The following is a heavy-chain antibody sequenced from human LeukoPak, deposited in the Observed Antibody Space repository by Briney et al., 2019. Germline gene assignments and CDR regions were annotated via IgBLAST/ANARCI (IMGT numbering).Heavy chain of an antibody. CDR3: AKDRSSSGYYYFDY. V-gene: IGHV3-30*18. CDR1: GFTFSSYA. Sequence: GGSLRLSCAASGFTFSSYAMHWVRQAPGKGLEWVAVISYDGNNKYYADSVKGRFTISRDNSKNTLYLQMSSLRAEDTAVYYCAKDRSSSGYYYFDYWGQGTLVTVSS. J-gene: IGHJ4*02. D-gene: IGHD3-22*01. CDR2: ISYDGNNK.